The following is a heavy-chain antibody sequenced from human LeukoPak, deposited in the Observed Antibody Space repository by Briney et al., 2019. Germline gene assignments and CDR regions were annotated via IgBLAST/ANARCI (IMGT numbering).Heavy chain of an antibody. D-gene: IGHD3-16*01. Sequence: SETLSLTCTVSGGSISSYYWSWIRQPPGKGLEWIGYIYYSGNTHYNPSLKSRVTISVDTSKNQFSLKLSSVTAADTAVYYCARYDPGAFDIWGQGTMVTVSS. CDR2: IYYSGNT. CDR3: ARYDPGAFDI. J-gene: IGHJ3*02. CDR1: GGSISSYY. V-gene: IGHV4-59*08.